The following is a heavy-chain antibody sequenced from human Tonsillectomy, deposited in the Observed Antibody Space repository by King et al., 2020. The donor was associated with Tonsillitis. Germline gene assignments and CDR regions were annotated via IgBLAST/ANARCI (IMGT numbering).Heavy chain of an antibody. CDR2: IYSGGST. Sequence: VQLVESGGGLIQPGGSLRLSCAASGFTVSSNYMSWVRQAPGRGLEWVSVIYSGGSTYYADSVKGRFTISRDNSKNTLYLQMNSLRAEDTAVYYCARVGGATTAFDAFDIWGQGTMVTVSS. CDR1: GFTVSSNY. V-gene: IGHV3-53*01. J-gene: IGHJ3*02. CDR3: ARVGGATTAFDAFDI. D-gene: IGHD5-12*01.